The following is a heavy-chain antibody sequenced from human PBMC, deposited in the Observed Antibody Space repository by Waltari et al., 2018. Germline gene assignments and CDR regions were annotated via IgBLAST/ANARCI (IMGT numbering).Heavy chain of an antibody. V-gene: IGHV1-69-2*01. J-gene: IGHJ4*02. D-gene: IGHD6-13*01. CDR3: VRGPRVAAAGLDY. CDR2: VDPEDGET. Sequence: AQLFPSGAEVTQPCATVTLSCKGSRSTFTDSYIHWVQQAPEKGLDWMGLVDPEDGETVYAEKFQGRVTISADTSTDKSHMELSSLRSEDTAVYYGVRGPRVAAAGLDYWGQGTLVTVSS. CDR1: RSTFTDSY.